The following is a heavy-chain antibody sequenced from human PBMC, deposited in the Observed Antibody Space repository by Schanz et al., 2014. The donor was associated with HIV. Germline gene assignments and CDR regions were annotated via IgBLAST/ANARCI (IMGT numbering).Heavy chain of an antibody. CDR2: MNPNSGNT. V-gene: IGHV1-8*01. D-gene: IGHD3-3*01. CDR3: ARMGVTIFGGGMDV. CDR1: GYTFSSYA. Sequence: QVQLVQSGAEMRKPGASVKVSCKASGYTFSSYAINWVRQATGQGLEWMGWMNPNSGNTDFAQKFQGRVTMTRNTSISTAYMELSSLISEDTAVYYCARMGVTIFGGGMDVWGQGTTVTVSS. J-gene: IGHJ6*02.